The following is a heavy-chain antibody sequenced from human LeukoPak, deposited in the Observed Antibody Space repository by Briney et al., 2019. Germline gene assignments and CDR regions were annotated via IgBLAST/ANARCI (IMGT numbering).Heavy chain of an antibody. CDR2: INHSGST. D-gene: IGHD2-15*01. Sequence: SETLSLTCAVYGGSFSGYYWSWIRQPPGKGLEWIGEINHSGSTNYNPSLKSRVTISVDTSKNQFSLKLSSVTAADTAVYYCARAPRAQRSYFDYWGQGTLVTVSS. J-gene: IGHJ4*02. V-gene: IGHV4-34*01. CDR3: ARAPRAQRSYFDY. CDR1: GGSFSGYY.